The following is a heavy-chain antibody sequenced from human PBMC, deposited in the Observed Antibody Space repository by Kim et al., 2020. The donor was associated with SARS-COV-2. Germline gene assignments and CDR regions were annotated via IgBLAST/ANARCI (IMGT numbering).Heavy chain of an antibody. CDR3: TTEMYYYDSTGYDY. D-gene: IGHD3-22*01. V-gene: IGHV3-15*01. J-gene: IGHJ4*02. Sequence: AAPVKGRFTISRDDPKNTLYLQMNSLKTEDTAVYYCTTEMYYYDSTGYDYWGQGTLVTVSS.